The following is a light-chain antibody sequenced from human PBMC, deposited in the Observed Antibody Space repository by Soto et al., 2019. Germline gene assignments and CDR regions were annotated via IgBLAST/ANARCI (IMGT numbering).Light chain of an antibody. Sequence: EIVLTQSPGTLSLSPGERATLSRRASQSVSSSYLAWYQQKPGQAPRLLIYGASSRATGIPDRFSGSGSGTDFTVTISRLEPEDFAVYYCQQYGSSPRTFGQGTKVEIK. J-gene: IGKJ1*01. V-gene: IGKV3-20*01. CDR1: QSVSSSY. CDR2: GAS. CDR3: QQYGSSPRT.